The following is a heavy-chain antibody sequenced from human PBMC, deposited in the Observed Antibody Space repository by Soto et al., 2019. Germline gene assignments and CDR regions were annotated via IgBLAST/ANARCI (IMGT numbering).Heavy chain of an antibody. CDR1: GGSISTYY. Sequence: SETLSLTCTVSGGSISTYYGDWIRQPPGKELEWIGYTHYSGNTNYHPSLKSRVTISLDTSRNQFSLKLSSVTAADTAIYYCARHTVTIRAGFDYWGQGALVTVSS. CDR3: ARHTVTIRAGFDY. D-gene: IGHD4-17*01. CDR2: THYSGNT. J-gene: IGHJ4*02. V-gene: IGHV4-59*01.